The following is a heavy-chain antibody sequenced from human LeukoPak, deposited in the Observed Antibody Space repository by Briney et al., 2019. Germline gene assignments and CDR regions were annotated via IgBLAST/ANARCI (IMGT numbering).Heavy chain of an antibody. J-gene: IGHJ6*03. CDR1: GGTFSSYA. V-gene: IGHV1-69*05. D-gene: IGHD2-2*01. CDR3: ARERYCSSTSCQGYYYYYMDV. Sequence: SVKVSCKASGGTFSSYAISWVRQAPGQGLEWMGGIIPIFGTANYAQKFQGRVTITTDESTSTAYMELSSLRSEDTAVYYCARERYCSSTSCQGYYYYYMDVWGKGTTVTVSS. CDR2: IIPIFGTA.